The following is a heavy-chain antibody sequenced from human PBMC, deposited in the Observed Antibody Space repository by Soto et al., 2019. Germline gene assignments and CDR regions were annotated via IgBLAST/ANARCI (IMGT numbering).Heavy chain of an antibody. CDR2: ISTYNGNT. D-gene: IGHD2-8*01. CDR3: ASDPYPVLMVNAPDVYCMDV. CDR1: GYTFTTYD. Sequence: VQLVQCGAEVKKPGASVKVPCKASGYTFTTYDISWVRQTPGQGLEWMGRISTYNGNTNYPQNLQGRLTMTTVTSTTTAYIELRSLRSYDTAVYYCASDPYPVLMVNAPDVYCMDVCARGTTVTVSS. V-gene: IGHV1-18*01. J-gene: IGHJ6*02.